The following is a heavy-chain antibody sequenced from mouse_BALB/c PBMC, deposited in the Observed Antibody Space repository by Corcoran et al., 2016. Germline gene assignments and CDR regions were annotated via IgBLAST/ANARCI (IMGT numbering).Heavy chain of an antibody. CDR3: ARELRPPFAY. D-gene: IGHD1-2*01. V-gene: IGHV9-1*02. Sequence: QIQLVQSGPELKKPGETVKISCKASGYTFTNYGMNWVKQDPGKGLKWMGWINTYTGEPTYADDFKGRFAFSLETSASTAYLQINNLKNEDMATYFCARELRPPFAYWGQGTLVTVSA. CDR1: GYTFTNYG. J-gene: IGHJ3*01. CDR2: INTYTGEP.